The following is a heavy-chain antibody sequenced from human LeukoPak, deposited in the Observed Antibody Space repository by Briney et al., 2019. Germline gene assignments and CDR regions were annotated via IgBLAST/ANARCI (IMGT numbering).Heavy chain of an antibody. J-gene: IGHJ2*01. D-gene: IGHD4-17*01. V-gene: IGHV3-7*01. CDR1: GFTFSSCW. CDR2: IKQDGSEK. CDR3: VGGIMTAVTTRYFDL. Sequence: GGSLRLSCAASGFTFSSCWMSWVRQAPGKGLEWVANIKQDGSEKYYVDSVKGRFTISRDNAKNSLYLQMNSLRGEDTAVYYCVGGIMTAVTTRYFDLWGRGTVVTVSS.